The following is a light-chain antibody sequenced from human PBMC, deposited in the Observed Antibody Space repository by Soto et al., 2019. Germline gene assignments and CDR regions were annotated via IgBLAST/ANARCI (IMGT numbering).Light chain of an antibody. CDR2: GAS. Sequence: EIVMTQSPATLSVSPGERATLSCRASQSISSDVAWYQQKPGQAPRLLIYGASTTATGIPARFSGSGSGTEFTLTISSLPSEDFAVYNCQQHNKWPRTFGQGPKVDIK. CDR1: QSISSD. CDR3: QQHNKWPRT. V-gene: IGKV3-15*01. J-gene: IGKJ2*01.